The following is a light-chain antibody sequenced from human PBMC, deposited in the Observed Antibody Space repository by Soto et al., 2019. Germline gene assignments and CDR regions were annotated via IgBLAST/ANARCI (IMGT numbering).Light chain of an antibody. J-gene: IGLJ2*01. CDR2: LNSDGSH. CDR1: SGHSNYA. Sequence: QLVLTQSPSASASLGASVKLTCTLSSGHSNYAIAWHQQQPEKGPRYLMKLNSDGSHSKGDGIPDRFSVSSSGAERYLTISSLQSEDEADYYCQTWGTVIQIFGGGTKLTVL. V-gene: IGLV4-69*01. CDR3: QTWGTVIQI.